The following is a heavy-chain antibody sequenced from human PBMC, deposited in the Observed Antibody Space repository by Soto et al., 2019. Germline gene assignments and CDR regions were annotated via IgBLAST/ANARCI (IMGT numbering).Heavy chain of an antibody. CDR3: AKAVTLVRAINPYSYGLDV. V-gene: IGHV3-23*01. Sequence: GGSLRLSCAVSGFPFSSYVMTWVRQAPGKGLEWVSVISGGGGSTNYAESVKGRFTISRDNSENTLYLQMNSLRAEDTAVYYCAKAVTLVRAINPYSYGLDVSGQGTTVTVYS. CDR1: GFPFSSYV. D-gene: IGHD3-10*01. J-gene: IGHJ6*02. CDR2: ISGGGGST.